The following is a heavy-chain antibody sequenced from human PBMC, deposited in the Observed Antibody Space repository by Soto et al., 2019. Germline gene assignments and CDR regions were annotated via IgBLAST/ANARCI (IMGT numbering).Heavy chain of an antibody. J-gene: IGHJ4*02. CDR2: IGPANGDT. D-gene: IGHD1-26*01. CDR3: GRGRSGQLVVFY. CDR1: GYTFTGHY. Sequence: QVQLVQSGAEVKKPWASVKGSGKASGYTFTGHYIHWVRQAAGQGPEWMGEIGPANGDTRYGQKFHGRVTMTRDTSITTVYMVLNNLRLDDTAIYYCGRGRSGQLVVFYWGQGTPVTVSS. V-gene: IGHV1-2*02.